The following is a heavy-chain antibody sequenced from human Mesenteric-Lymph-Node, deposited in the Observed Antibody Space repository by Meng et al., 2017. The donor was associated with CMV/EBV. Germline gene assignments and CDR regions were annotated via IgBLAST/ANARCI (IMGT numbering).Heavy chain of an antibody. V-gene: IGHV1-2*06. CDR1: GYTFTDYY. D-gene: IGHD6-19*01. Sequence: ASVKVSCKASGYTFTDYYMHWVRQAPGRGLEWMGRINPYNGGTNYAQKFQGRVTMTRDTSISTAYMELSRLSSDDTAVYYCASGLRLYSSGWFYFDYWGQGTLVTVSS. CDR2: INPYNGGT. J-gene: IGHJ4*02. CDR3: ASGLRLYSSGWFYFDY.